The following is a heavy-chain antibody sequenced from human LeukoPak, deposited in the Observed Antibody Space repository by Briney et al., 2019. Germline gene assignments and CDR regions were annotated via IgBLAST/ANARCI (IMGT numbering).Heavy chain of an antibody. D-gene: IGHD5-24*01. V-gene: IGHV3-23*01. J-gene: IGHJ4*02. Sequence: GGSLRLSCAASGFTFGRYAMTWVRQAPGKGLEWVLSISGSGGSTYYADSVKGRFTISRENSKNIVYVEMNSLRAEDTAVYYCARWRGQQSEFDYWGQGALVTVSS. CDR2: ISGSGGST. CDR1: GFTFGRYA. CDR3: ARWRGQQSEFDY.